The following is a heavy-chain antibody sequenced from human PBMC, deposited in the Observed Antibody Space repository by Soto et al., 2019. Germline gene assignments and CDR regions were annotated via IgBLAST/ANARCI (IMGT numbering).Heavy chain of an antibody. CDR2: IYKSATT. J-gene: IGHJ5*01. D-gene: IGHD7-27*01. Sequence: QVQLLESGPGLVKPSQTLSLTCSVSGVSISTVDYFWAWVRQPPGQALEYIGYIYKSATTYYNPSFESRVAISLDTSKSQFSLNVTSLTAADTAVYFCARGRYCLTGRYFPNWFDSWGQGTLVTVSS. V-gene: IGHV4-30-4*01. CDR3: ARGRYCLTGRYFPNWFDS. CDR1: GVSISTVDYF.